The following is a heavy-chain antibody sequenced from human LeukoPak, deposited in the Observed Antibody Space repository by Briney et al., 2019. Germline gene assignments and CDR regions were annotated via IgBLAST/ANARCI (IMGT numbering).Heavy chain of an antibody. CDR1: GYTFTSYD. J-gene: IGHJ4*02. CDR3: ANEEDGYSYGHEDY. V-gene: IGHV1-8*01. Sequence: VASVKVSCKASGYTFTSYDINWVRQATGQGLEWMGWMNPNSGNTGYAQKFQGRVTMTRNTSISTAYMELSSLRSEDTAVYYCANEEDGYSYGHEDYWGQGTLVTVSS. D-gene: IGHD5-18*01. CDR2: MNPNSGNT.